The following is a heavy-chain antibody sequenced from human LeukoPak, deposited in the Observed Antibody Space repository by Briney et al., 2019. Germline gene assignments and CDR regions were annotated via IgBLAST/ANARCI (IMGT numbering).Heavy chain of an antibody. J-gene: IGHJ4*02. CDR1: GGSFSGYY. CDR3: ARGSGWYGY. D-gene: IGHD6-19*01. V-gene: IGHV4-34*01. CDR2: INHSGST. Sequence: PSETLSLTCAVYGGSFSGYYWSWIRQPPGKGLEWIGEINHSGSTNYNPSLKSRVTMSVDTSKNQFSLKLSSVTAADTAVYYCARGSGWYGYWGQGTLVTVSS.